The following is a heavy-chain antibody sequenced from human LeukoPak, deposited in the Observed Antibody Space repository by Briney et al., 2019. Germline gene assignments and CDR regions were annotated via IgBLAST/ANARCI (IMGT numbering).Heavy chain of an antibody. Sequence: GESLKISCKGSGYSFTNYWIAWVRQMPGKGLEWMGIIYPGDSYTNYSPSFQGHVTISGDKSISTAYLQWSSLKASDTALYYCARQIGYCSSTSCYVYFDYWGQGTLVTVSS. CDR2: IYPGDSYT. J-gene: IGHJ4*02. CDR1: GYSFTNYW. V-gene: IGHV5-51*01. CDR3: ARQIGYCSSTSCYVYFDY. D-gene: IGHD2-2*01.